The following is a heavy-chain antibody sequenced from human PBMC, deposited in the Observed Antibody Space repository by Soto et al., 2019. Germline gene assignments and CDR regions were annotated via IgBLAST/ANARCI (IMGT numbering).Heavy chain of an antibody. V-gene: IGHV3-48*03. D-gene: IGHD6-6*01. CDR3: ARDGAARSYFDY. Sequence: TGGSLRLSCAASGFTFSSYEMNWVRQAPGKGLEWVSYISSSGSTIYYADSVKGRFTISRDNAKNSLYLQMNSLRAEDTAAYYCARDGAARSYFDYWGQGTLVTVSS. CDR1: GFTFSSYE. J-gene: IGHJ4*02. CDR2: ISSSGSTI.